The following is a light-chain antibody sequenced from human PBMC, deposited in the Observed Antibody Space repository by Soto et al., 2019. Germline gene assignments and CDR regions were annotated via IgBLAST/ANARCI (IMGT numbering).Light chain of an antibody. CDR1: SSNIGSNY. CDR2: GNN. J-gene: IGLJ3*02. CDR3: AAWDDSLSGPV. V-gene: IGLV1-47*01. Sequence: QSVPTQPPSASGTPGQRVTISCSGRSSNIGSNYVFWYQQLPGTAPKLLIYGNNQRPSGVPDRFSGSKSGTSASLAISGLRSEDEADYYCAAWDDSLSGPVFGGGTKLTVL.